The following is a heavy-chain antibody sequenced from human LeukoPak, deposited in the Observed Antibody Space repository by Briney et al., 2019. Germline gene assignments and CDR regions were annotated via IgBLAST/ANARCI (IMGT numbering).Heavy chain of an antibody. Sequence: PGGSLRLSCAASGFTFSSYRMHWVRQAPGKGLVWVSRINSDGSSTSYADSVKGRFTISRDNAKNTLYLQMNSLRAEDTAVYYCARGPTPDESGYYYYYGMDVWGQGTTVTVS. CDR2: INSDGSST. V-gene: IGHV3-74*01. CDR3: ARGPTPDESGYYYYYGMDV. D-gene: IGHD1-14*01. J-gene: IGHJ6*02. CDR1: GFTFSSYR.